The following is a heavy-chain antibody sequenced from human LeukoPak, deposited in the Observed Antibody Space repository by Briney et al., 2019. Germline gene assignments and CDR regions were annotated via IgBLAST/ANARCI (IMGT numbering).Heavy chain of an antibody. D-gene: IGHD3-3*01. CDR3: ARFRSGYFYDY. Sequence: GGSLRLSCVASEFTFSSYSMNWVRQAPGKGLEWVSSITGSGSSIYFADSVKGRFTISRDNAKTSLYLQMNSLRAEDTAVYYCARFRSGYFYDYWGQGTLVTVSS. V-gene: IGHV3-21*01. CDR1: EFTFSSYS. J-gene: IGHJ4*02. CDR2: ITGSGSSI.